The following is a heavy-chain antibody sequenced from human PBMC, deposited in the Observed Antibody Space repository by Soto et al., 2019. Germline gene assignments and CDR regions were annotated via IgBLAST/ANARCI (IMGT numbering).Heavy chain of an antibody. V-gene: IGHV1-2*04. Sequence: QVQLVQSGAEVRKPGASVTVSCRSSGDSFNDYYIHWVRQAPGQGFEWMGWINPNGGVTKYAQKCQGWVSMTRDTSIRTVYMQLSRLRSDDTAVYYCARESVGATATLDYYYFYMDVWGTGTTVTVSS. CDR2: INPNGGVT. CDR1: GDSFNDYY. J-gene: IGHJ6*03. CDR3: ARESVGATATLDYYYFYMDV. D-gene: IGHD1-26*01.